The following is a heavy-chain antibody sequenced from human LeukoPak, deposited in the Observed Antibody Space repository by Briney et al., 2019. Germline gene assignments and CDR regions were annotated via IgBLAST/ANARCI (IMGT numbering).Heavy chain of an antibody. J-gene: IGHJ6*03. CDR2: ISYDGSNK. D-gene: IGHD4-23*01. CDR3: AKVKSHTTVTPYYYYMDV. V-gene: IGHV3-30*18. CDR1: GFTFSSYG. Sequence: SGGSLRLSCAASGFTFSSYGMHWVRQAPGKGLEWVAVISYDGSNKYYADSVKGRFTISRDNSKNTLYLQMNSLRAEDTAVYYCAKVKSHTTVTPYYYYMDVWGKGTTVTVSS.